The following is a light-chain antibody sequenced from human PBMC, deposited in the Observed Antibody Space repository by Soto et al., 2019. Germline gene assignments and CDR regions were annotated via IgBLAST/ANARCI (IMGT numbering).Light chain of an antibody. J-gene: IGKJ1*01. Sequence: DIQMTQSPSTLSASVGDRVTITCRASQTISSWLAWYQQKPGKAPKLLIYKASTLKSGVPSRFSGSGSGTEFTLTISSLQPDDFATYCCQHYGGMWTFGQGTKWIS. CDR3: QHYGGMWT. CDR2: KAS. CDR1: QTISSW. V-gene: IGKV1-5*03.